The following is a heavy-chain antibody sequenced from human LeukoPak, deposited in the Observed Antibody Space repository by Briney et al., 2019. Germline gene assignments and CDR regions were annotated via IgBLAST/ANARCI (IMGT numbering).Heavy chain of an antibody. CDR2: ISYDGSNK. Sequence: GGSLRLSCAASGFTFSSYAMHWVRQAPGKGLEWVAVISYDGSNKYYADSVKGRFTTSRDNSKNTLYLQMNSLRAEDTAVYYCARVPWGIAVAAQLDYWGQGTLVTVSS. V-gene: IGHV3-30-3*01. J-gene: IGHJ4*02. CDR1: GFTFSSYA. CDR3: ARVPWGIAVAAQLDY. D-gene: IGHD6-19*01.